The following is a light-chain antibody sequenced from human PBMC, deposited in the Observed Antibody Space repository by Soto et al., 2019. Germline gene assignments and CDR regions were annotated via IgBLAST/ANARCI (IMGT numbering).Light chain of an antibody. CDR2: EVS. Sequence: QSALTQPASVSGSPGQSITISCTGTSSDVGAYTSVSWYQQHPGKAPKLMIYEVSNRPSGVSNRFSGSKSANTASLTISGLQAEYDAHYYCTSYTSDNRSYVFGTGTKLTVL. J-gene: IGLJ1*01. CDR3: TSYTSDNRSYV. CDR1: SSDVGAYTS. V-gene: IGLV2-14*01.